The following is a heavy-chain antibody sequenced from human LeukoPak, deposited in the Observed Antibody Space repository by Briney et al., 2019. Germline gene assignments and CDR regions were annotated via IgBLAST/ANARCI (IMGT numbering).Heavy chain of an antibody. J-gene: IGHJ4*02. V-gene: IGHV1-8*01. CDR1: GYTFTSYD. CDR2: MNPNSGNT. Sequence: ASVKVSCKASGYTFTSYDINWVRQATGQGLEWMGWMNPNSGNTGYAQKFQGRVTMTRDTSIRTAYMELSRLRSADTAVYYCASLAYCSSTSCGSFDCWGQGTLVTVSS. CDR3: ASLAYCSSTSCGSFDC. D-gene: IGHD2-2*01.